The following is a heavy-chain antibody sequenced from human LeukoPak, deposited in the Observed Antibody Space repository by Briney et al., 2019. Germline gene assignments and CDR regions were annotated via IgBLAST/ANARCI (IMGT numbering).Heavy chain of an antibody. J-gene: IGHJ5*02. CDR3: ARVHPDYGDYGWFDR. CDR1: GFSVSSNY. V-gene: IGHV3-53*01. CDR2: IFSGGST. D-gene: IGHD4-17*01. Sequence: GGSLRLSCGASGFSVSSNYMSWVRQAPGKVLEWVSVIFSGGSTYYADSVKGRFTISRDNSKNTLYLQMNSLRAEDTAIYYCARVHPDYGDYGWFDRWGQGTLVTVSS.